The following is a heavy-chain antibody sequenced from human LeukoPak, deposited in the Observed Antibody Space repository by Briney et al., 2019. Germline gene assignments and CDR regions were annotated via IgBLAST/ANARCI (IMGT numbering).Heavy chain of an antibody. CDR1: GFTFSSYW. V-gene: IGHV3-7*01. CDR2: IKQDGSEK. J-gene: IGHJ5*02. CDR3: AREPSQSAYDFWRGYYLIWFDP. D-gene: IGHD3-3*01. Sequence: PGGSLRLSCAAPGFTFSSYWMSWVRQAPGKGLEWVANIKQDGSEKNYVDSVKGRFTISRDNAKNSLYLQMNSLRAEDTAVYYCAREPSQSAYDFWRGYYLIWFDPWGQGTLVTVSS.